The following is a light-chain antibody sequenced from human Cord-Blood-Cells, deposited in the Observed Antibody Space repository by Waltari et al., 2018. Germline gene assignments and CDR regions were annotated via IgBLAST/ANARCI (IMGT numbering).Light chain of an antibody. CDR3: QQYNNWPPLT. V-gene: IGKV3-15*01. CDR2: GAS. CDR1: QSVSSN. J-gene: IGKJ4*01. Sequence: EIVMTQSPATLSVSPGERATLSCRASQSVSSNLAWYQQKPGQAPRLLIYGASTRATGIPARFSGSGSGTEFTLTISSLQSVDFAGYYCQQYNNWPPLTFGGGTKVEIK.